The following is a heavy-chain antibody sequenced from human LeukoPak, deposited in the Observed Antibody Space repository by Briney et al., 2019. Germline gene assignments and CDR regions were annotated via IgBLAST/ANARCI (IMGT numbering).Heavy chain of an antibody. V-gene: IGHV4-59*08. Sequence: SETLSLTCTVSGGSISSHYWSWIRQPPGKGLEWIAYISDIGSINYSPSLKSRVTISLDTSKNQFSLKLSSVTAADTAVYYCAGHHPRNTVDFWGQGTLVTVSS. CDR3: AGHHPRNTVDF. J-gene: IGHJ4*02. CDR1: GGSISSHY. D-gene: IGHD2-8*02. CDR2: ISDIGSI.